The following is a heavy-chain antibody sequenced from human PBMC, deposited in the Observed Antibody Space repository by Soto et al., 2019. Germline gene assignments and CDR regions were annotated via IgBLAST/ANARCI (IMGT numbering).Heavy chain of an antibody. Sequence: PSETLSLTCAVSGGSISSSHWWCWVRQPPGKGLEWIGEIYHSGSTNYNPSLKSRVTISVDKSKNQFSLKLSSVTAADTAVYYCARVTSSSISMDYWGQGTLVTVSS. CDR2: IYHSGST. D-gene: IGHD6-6*01. CDR1: GGSISSSHW. CDR3: ARVTSSSISMDY. J-gene: IGHJ4*02. V-gene: IGHV4-4*02.